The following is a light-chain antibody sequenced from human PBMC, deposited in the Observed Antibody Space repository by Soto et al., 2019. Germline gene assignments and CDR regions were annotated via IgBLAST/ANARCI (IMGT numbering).Light chain of an antibody. CDR3: QQYGSSPWT. CDR2: GAS. J-gene: IGKJ1*01. V-gene: IGKV3-20*01. CDR1: QSVSSSY. Sequence: EIVLTQSPGTLSLSLGERATLSCRASQSVSSSYLAWYQQKPGQAPRPLIYGASSRAIGIPDRFSGSGSGTDFTLTSSRLEPEDFAVYYCQQYGSSPWTFGQGTKVEIK.